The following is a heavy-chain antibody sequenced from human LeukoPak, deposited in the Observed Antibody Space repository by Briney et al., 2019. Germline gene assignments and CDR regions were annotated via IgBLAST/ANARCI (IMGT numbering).Heavy chain of an antibody. CDR3: ARDDCGDTCYPGGY. J-gene: IGHJ4*02. V-gene: IGHV1-3*01. Sequence: ASENLSCKASRHIYTKYVVKCVRHAPRHSPQWTGWIKAGNGDTKYSQNFQDRLTITRDTSASTVYMELSSLTSEDTALYYCARDDCGDTCYPGGYWGQGTLVTVSS. CDR2: IKAGNGDT. CDR1: RHIYTKYV. D-gene: IGHD2-21*01.